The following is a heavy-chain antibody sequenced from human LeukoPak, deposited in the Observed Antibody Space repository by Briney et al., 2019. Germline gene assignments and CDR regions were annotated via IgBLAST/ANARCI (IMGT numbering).Heavy chain of an antibody. Sequence: PGRSLRLSCAASGFTFSSYAMHWVRQAPGKGLEWVAVISYDGSNKYYADSVKGRFTISRDNPKNTLYLQMNSLRAEDTAVYYCARDSSGSGLDVWGQGTTVTVSS. D-gene: IGHD3-22*01. V-gene: IGHV3-30-3*01. CDR3: ARDSSGSGLDV. CDR1: GFTFSSYA. J-gene: IGHJ6*02. CDR2: ISYDGSNK.